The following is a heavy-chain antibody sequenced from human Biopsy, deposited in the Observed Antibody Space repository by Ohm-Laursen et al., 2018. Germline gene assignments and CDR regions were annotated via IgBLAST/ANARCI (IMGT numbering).Heavy chain of an antibody. CDR3: ARDSSGTARAGGMDV. CDR2: ISSSSSYI. J-gene: IGHJ6*02. V-gene: IGHV3-21*01. CDR1: GFSGSSYD. Sequence: GSLRLSCTAPGFSGSSYDMNWVRQAPGKGLEWVSSISSSSSYIYYADSVKGRFTISRDNAKNSLYLQLNSLRAEDTAVYYCARDSSGTARAGGMDVWGQGTTVTVSS. D-gene: IGHD6-6*01.